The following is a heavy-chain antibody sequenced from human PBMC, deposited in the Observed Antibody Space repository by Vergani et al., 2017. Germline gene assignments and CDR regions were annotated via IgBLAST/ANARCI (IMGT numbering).Heavy chain of an antibody. V-gene: IGHV3-13*01. D-gene: IGHD1-1*01. CDR2: IGVDGDR. Sequence: EVQLVESGGGLVKPGGSLRLSCTVSGFTFSSNDFHWVRQTAGKGLEWVSSIGVDGDRYYSDSVKGRFTISRDNGQSYLYLDMDNLRVEDTAVYFCAKKFCGTGNCYGWNHLEVWGEGTSVTVSS. J-gene: IGHJ6*04. CDR3: AKKFCGTGNCYGWNHLEV. CDR1: GFTFSSND.